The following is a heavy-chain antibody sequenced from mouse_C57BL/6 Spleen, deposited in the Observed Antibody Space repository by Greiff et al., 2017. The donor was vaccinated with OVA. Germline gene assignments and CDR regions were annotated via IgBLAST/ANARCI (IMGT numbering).Heavy chain of an antibody. CDR3: ARSIYYGSSYDWYFDV. J-gene: IGHJ1*03. CDR1: GYAFTNYL. Sequence: QVQLKQSGAELVRPGTSVKVSCKASGYAFTNYLIEWVKQRPGQGLEWIGVINPGSGGTNYNEKFKGKAKLTADKSSSTAYMPLSSRTSEDSAVYYCARSIYYGSSYDWYFDVWGTGTTVTVSS. CDR2: INPGSGGT. D-gene: IGHD1-1*01. V-gene: IGHV1-54*01.